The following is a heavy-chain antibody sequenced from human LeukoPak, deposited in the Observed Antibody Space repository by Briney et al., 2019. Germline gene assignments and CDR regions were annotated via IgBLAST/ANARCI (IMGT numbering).Heavy chain of an antibody. CDR1: GGSISSGSYY. CDR2: VYNTGST. J-gene: IGHJ4*02. V-gene: IGHV4-61*02. CDR3: ARVWRAHYYDSSGYNDY. Sequence: SETLSLTCTVSGGSISSGSYYWSWIRQPAGKGLEWIGRVYNTGSTNYNPSLKSRVTISVDTSKNQFSLKLSSVTAADTAVYYCARVWRAHYYDSSGYNDYWGQGTLVTVSS. D-gene: IGHD3-22*01.